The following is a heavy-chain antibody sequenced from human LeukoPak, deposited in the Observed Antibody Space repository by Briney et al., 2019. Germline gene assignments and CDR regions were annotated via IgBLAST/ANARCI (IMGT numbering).Heavy chain of an antibody. D-gene: IGHD1-26*01. CDR2: ISGGGGST. J-gene: IGHJ4*02. CDR1: GFTFTSYS. Sequence: GGSLRLSCAASGFTFTSYSMNWVRQAPGKGLEWVSTISGGGGSTYYADSVKGRFTISRDNSKNTLYLRMDSLRAEDTAVYYCAKGGKWDVTPFDYWGQGTLVTVSS. V-gene: IGHV3-23*01. CDR3: AKGGKWDVTPFDY.